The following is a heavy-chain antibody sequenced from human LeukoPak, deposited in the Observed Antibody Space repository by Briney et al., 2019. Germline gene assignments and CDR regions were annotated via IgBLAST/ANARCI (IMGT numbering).Heavy chain of an antibody. CDR3: ARAGEDGYNYPSDY. J-gene: IGHJ4*02. V-gene: IGHV1-2*06. CDR2: INPNSGGT. Sequence: ASVKVSCKASGYTFTGYYMHWVRQAPGQGLEWMGRINPNSGGTNYAQKFQGRVTMTRDTSINTAYMELSRLRSDDTAVYYCARAGEDGYNYPSDYWGQGTLVTVSS. D-gene: IGHD5-24*01. CDR1: GYTFTGYY.